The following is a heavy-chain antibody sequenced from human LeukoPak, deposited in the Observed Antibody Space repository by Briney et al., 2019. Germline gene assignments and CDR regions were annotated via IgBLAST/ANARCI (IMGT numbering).Heavy chain of an antibody. J-gene: IGHJ6*02. CDR1: GFTFSNYA. D-gene: IGHD3-10*02. CDR3: AKDRYDYGREYGMDV. CDR2: ISGSGGST. V-gene: IGHV3-23*01. Sequence: GGSLRLSCAASGFTFSNYAMNWVRQAPGKGLEWVSDISGSGGSTYYADSVKGRFTISRDNSKNTLYLQMSSLRAEDTALYYCAKDRYDYGREYGMDVWGQGTTVTVSS.